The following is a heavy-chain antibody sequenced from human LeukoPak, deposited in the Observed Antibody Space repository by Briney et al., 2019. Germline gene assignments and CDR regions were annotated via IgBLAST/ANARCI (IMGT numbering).Heavy chain of an antibody. D-gene: IGHD1-26*01. J-gene: IGHJ4*02. CDR3: ASAAGWESAY. Sequence: GGSLRLSCAASGTTFDSHYMTWVRQTPGKELEWVANINQDGSEKNYVDSVKGRFTISRDNAKKSLYLQMNSLRAEDTAVYYCASAAGWESAYWGQRTLVTVSS. CDR1: GTTFDSHY. V-gene: IGHV3-7*01. CDR2: INQDGSEK.